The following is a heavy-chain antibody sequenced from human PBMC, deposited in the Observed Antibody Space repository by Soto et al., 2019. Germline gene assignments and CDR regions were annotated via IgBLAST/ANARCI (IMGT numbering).Heavy chain of an antibody. CDR3: ARHRKSRYFDWPHQGAFDI. V-gene: IGHV3-23*01. CDR1: GFTFSTYA. CDR2: VSASGLNT. D-gene: IGHD3-9*01. J-gene: IGHJ3*02. Sequence: GGSLRLSCAASGFTFSTYAMAWVRQAPGKGLEWVSGVSASGLNTDYADPVKGRFYISRDNSKNILYLQMNSLRAEDTAVYYCARHRKSRYFDWPHQGAFDIWGQGTMVTVSS.